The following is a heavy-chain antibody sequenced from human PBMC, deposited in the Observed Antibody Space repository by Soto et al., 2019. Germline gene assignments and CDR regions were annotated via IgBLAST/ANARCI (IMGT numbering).Heavy chain of an antibody. CDR1: GGSFSCYY. J-gene: IGHJ4*02. CDR2: INHSGST. Sequence: SETLSLTCAVYGGSFSCYYWSWIRQPPGKGLEWIGEINHSGSTNYNPSLKSRVTISVDTSKNQFSLKLSSVTAADTAVYYCARGPSHYYDSSGYYSPFDYWGQGTLVTVSS. CDR3: ARGPSHYYDSSGYYSPFDY. V-gene: IGHV4-34*01. D-gene: IGHD3-22*01.